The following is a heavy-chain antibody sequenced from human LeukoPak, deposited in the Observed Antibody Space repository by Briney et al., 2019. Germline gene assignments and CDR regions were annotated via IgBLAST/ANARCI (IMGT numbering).Heavy chain of an antibody. Sequence: GGSLRLSCAASGFTVSSNYMSWVRQAPGKGLEWVSVIYSGGSTYYADSVKGRFTISRDNSKNTLYLQMNSLRAEDTAVYYCARSSRYYYYYMDVWGKGTTVTVSS. CDR2: IYSGGST. J-gene: IGHJ6*03. V-gene: IGHV3-53*01. CDR3: ARSSRYYYYYMDV. CDR1: GFTVSSNY.